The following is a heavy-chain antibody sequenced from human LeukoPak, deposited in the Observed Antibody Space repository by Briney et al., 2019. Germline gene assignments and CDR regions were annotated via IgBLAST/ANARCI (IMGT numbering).Heavy chain of an antibody. V-gene: IGHV4-31*03. Sequence: SETLSLTCTVSGGSISSSSYYWSWIRQHPGKGLEWIGYIYYSGSTYYNPSLKSRVTISVDTSKNQFSLKLSSVTAADTAVYYCARDKVDPYYYDSSGYYVYDYYYYYGMDVWGQGTTVTVSS. D-gene: IGHD3-22*01. CDR3: ARDKVDPYYYDSSGYYVYDYYYYYGMDV. CDR2: IYYSGST. J-gene: IGHJ6*02. CDR1: GGSISSSSYY.